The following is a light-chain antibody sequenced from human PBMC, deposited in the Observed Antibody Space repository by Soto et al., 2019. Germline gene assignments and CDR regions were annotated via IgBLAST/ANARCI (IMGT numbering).Light chain of an antibody. CDR1: QAIDSW. V-gene: IGKV1-12*01. J-gene: IGKJ1*01. CDR2: TGS. Sequence: DIQMTQSPSSVSASVGDRVTITCRASQAIDSWLAWYQRKPGEAPKLLIFTGSLLHSGVPPRFSGSGSGTDFTLTISSLQPEDFATYYCQQTLSFPPTVGQGTKVDSK. CDR3: QQTLSFPPT.